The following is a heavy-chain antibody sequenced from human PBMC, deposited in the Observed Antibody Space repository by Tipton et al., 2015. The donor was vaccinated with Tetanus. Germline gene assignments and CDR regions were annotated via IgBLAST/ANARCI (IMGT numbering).Heavy chain of an antibody. J-gene: IGHJ4*02. V-gene: IGHV4-30-2*01. D-gene: IGHD1/OR15-1a*01. CDR1: GDSITRDGYS. CDR3: ARANNEYPKKGPFDY. Sequence: TLSLTCTVSGDSITRDGYSWHWIRQPPGKGLEWIGYISDGGQSYYSPSLERRATISRDMSNNHFSLKLTSVTAADTAVYYCARANNEYPKKGPFDYWGQGARVIVSS. CDR2: ISDGGQS.